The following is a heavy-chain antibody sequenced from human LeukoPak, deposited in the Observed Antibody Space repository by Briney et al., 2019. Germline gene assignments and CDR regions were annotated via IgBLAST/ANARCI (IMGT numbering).Heavy chain of an antibody. CDR3: ARLYGGYGDYYFDY. CDR2: INSDGSST. V-gene: IGHV3-74*01. J-gene: IGHJ4*02. Sequence: GGSLRLSCAASGFTFSSYWMHWVRQAPGKGLVWVSLINSDGSSTNYADSVKGRFTISRDNAKNTLYLQMNSLRAEDTAVHYCARLYGGYGDYYFDYWGQGTLVTVSS. CDR1: GFTFSSYW. D-gene: IGHD4-17*01.